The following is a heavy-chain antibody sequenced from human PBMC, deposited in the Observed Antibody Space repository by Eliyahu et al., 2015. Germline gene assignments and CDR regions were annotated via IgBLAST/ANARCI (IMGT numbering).Heavy chain of an antibody. Sequence: LVESGGGLVQPGGSLRLPXAXSEFXFSPYWMNWVRQAPGXGLEWVASVKEDGSDKYYVDSVKGRFTISRDNAKNSLHMQMNSLRADDTAVYYCAGARCDGGTCQDYWGQGTLVTVSS. CDR3: AGARCDGGTCQDY. CDR2: VKEDGSDK. D-gene: IGHD2-15*01. J-gene: IGHJ4*02. V-gene: IGHV3-7*01. CDR1: EFXFSPYW.